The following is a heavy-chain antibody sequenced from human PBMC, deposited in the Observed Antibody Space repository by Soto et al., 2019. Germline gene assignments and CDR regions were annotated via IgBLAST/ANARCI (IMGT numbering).Heavy chain of an antibody. CDR3: ARHTPAISISDH. D-gene: IGHD2-15*01. V-gene: IGHV4-39*01. CDR1: GGSISSGIFY. Sequence: SENVSLTCTVSGGSISSGIFYWAWIRQPPGKGLEWIGSIYYSGSTYYNPSLKSRVTISVDTSKNQFSLKLSSVTAADTAVYYCARHTPAISISDHWGQGTLVTVS. CDR2: IYYSGST. J-gene: IGHJ4*02.